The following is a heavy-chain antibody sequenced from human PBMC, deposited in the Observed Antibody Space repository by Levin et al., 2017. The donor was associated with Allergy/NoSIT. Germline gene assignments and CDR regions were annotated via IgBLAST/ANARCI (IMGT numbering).Heavy chain of an antibody. CDR3: ARDSQVYYYYYYMDV. CDR2: IWYDGSNK. Sequence: GGSLRLSCAASGFTFSSYGMHWVRQAPGKGLEWVAVIWYDGSNKYYADSVKGRFTISRDNSKNTLYLQMNSLRAEDTAVYYCARDSQVYYYYYYMDVWGKGTTVTVSS. V-gene: IGHV3-33*01. CDR1: GFTFSSYG. J-gene: IGHJ6*03.